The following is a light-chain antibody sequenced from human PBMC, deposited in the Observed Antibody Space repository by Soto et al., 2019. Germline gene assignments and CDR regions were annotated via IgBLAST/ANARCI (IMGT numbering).Light chain of an antibody. CDR3: GTWDSSLSVVV. Sequence: QSVLTPPPSVSAAPGQKVTISCSGSSSNIGNNYVSWYQQLPGTAPKLLIYDNNERPSGIPDRFSGSKSGTSATLGITGLQTGDEADYYCGTWDSSLSVVVFGGGTQLTV. V-gene: IGLV1-51*01. CDR1: SSNIGNNY. CDR2: DNN. J-gene: IGLJ2*01.